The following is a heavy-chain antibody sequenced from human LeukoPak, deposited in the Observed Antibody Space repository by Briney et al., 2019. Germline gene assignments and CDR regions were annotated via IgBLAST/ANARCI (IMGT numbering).Heavy chain of an antibody. V-gene: IGHV3-30-3*01. J-gene: IGHJ4*02. Sequence: GRSLRLSCAASGFTFSSYAMHWVRQAPGKGLEWVAVISYDGSNKYYADSVKGRFTISRDNSKNTLYLQMNSLRAEDTAVYYCAKEENSYRYQYDYWGQGTLVTVSS. CDR3: AKEENSYRYQYDY. D-gene: IGHD5-18*01. CDR1: GFTFSSYA. CDR2: ISYDGSNK.